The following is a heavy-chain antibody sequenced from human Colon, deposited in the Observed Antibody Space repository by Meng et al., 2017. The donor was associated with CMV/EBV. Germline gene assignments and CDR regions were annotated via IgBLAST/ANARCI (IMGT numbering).Heavy chain of an antibody. Sequence: GGSLRLSCKGSGYNFGNYWIGWVRQMPGKGLEWMGMIYPGDSDSRYNPSFEGQVTFSADVSISTAYLQWTSLMASDTAMYYCAKLRLRGSGSHPFDPWGQGTLVTVSS. CDR1: GYNFGNYW. CDR2: IYPGDSDS. V-gene: IGHV5-51*01. D-gene: IGHD3-22*01. J-gene: IGHJ5*02. CDR3: AKLRLRGSGSHPFDP.